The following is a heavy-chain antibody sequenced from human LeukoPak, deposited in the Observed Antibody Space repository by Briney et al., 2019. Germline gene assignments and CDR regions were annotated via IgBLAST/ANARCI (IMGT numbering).Heavy chain of an antibody. CDR2: ISSSSSYI. D-gene: IGHD3-3*01. V-gene: IGHV3-21*01. CDR3: ARCDEEYYDFWSGYYRGYYYYMDV. CDR1: GFTFSSYN. J-gene: IGHJ6*03. Sequence: GGSLRLSCAASGFTFSSYNMNWVRQAPGKGLEWVSSISSSSSYIYYADSVKGRFTISRDNAKNSLYLQMNSLRAEDTAVYYCARCDEEYYDFWSGYYRGYYYYMDVWGKRTTVTVSS.